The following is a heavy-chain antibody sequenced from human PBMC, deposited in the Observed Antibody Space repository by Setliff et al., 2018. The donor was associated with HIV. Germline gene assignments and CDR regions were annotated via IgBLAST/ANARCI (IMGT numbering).Heavy chain of an antibody. CDR1: GYSFDIYW. D-gene: IGHD2-2*01. CDR2: IYPRDSDA. V-gene: IGHV5-51*01. J-gene: IGHJ4*02. CDR3: ARRLPYCSSSSCYDYYFDY. Sequence: GESLKISCNTSGYSFDIYWIGWVRQMPGKGLEWVAVIYPRDSDARYSPSFQGQVTISVDKSISATYLQWSSLKASDTAIYYCARRLPYCSSSSCYDYYFDYWGQGTLVTVSS.